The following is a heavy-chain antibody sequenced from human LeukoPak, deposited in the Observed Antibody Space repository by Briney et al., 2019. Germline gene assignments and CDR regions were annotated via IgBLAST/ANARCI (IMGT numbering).Heavy chain of an antibody. CDR2: ISRISNYI. V-gene: IGHV3-21*04. D-gene: IGHD3-10*01. CDR3: ARDLFAYGSGTPY. Sequence: GGSLRLSCAASGFTFSSYSMNWVRQAPGKGLEWVSFISRISNYIYYADSVKGRFTISRDNAKNSLYLQMNSLRAEDTAVYYCARDLFAYGSGTPYWGQGTLVTVSS. CDR1: GFTFSSYS. J-gene: IGHJ4*02.